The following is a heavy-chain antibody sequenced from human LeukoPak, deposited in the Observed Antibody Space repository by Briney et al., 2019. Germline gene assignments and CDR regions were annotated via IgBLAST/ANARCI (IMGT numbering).Heavy chain of an antibody. Sequence: ASVKVSCKPSGYTFIDHYLHWVRQGPGQGLESVGWIDPDTGDTNYPQKFQGRVTMTRDTSISTAYMELNRLRSDDTAVYYCARAGHNSNSGGYDFWGLGTLVTVSS. D-gene: IGHD3-22*01. CDR2: IDPDTGDT. CDR1: GYTFIDHY. J-gene: IGHJ4*02. V-gene: IGHV1-2*02. CDR3: ARAGHNSNSGGYDF.